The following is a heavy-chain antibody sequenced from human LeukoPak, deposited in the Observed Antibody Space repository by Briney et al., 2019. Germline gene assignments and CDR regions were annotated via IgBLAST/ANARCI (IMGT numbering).Heavy chain of an antibody. CDR2: INPNSGGT. V-gene: IGHV1-2*02. Sequence: ASVKVSCKASGYTFTGYYMHWVRQAPGQGLEWMGWINPNSGGTNYAQKFQGRVTMTGDTSISTAYMELSSLRSEDTAVYYCAREASYGDSSGPYFDYWGQGTLVTVSS. D-gene: IGHD3-22*01. CDR1: GYTFTGYY. J-gene: IGHJ4*02. CDR3: AREASYGDSSGPYFDY.